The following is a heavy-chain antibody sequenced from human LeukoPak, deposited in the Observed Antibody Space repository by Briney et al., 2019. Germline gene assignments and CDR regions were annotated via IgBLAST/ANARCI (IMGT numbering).Heavy chain of an antibody. CDR1: GGSISSSY. D-gene: IGHD6-13*01. V-gene: IGHV4-59*01. J-gene: IGHJ5*02. Sequence: SETLSLTCTVSGGSISSSYWSWIRQTPGKRLEWIGYICYTGSPNYNPSLKGRVTISGDTSRNQFSLKDSPQQHHSGNAHLDQDGPQNTRWPMGTAQPFPDP. CDR2: ICYTGSP. CDR3: QDGPQNTRWPMGTAQPFPDP.